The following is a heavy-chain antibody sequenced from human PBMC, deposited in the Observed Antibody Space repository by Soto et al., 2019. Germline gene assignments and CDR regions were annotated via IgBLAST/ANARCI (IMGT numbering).Heavy chain of an antibody. CDR3: AKERGGCSSTSCPPRLFDY. CDR1: GFTFSSYA. V-gene: IGHV3-23*01. Sequence: EVQLLESGGGLVQPGGSLRLSCAASGFTFSSYAMSWVRQAPGKGLEWVSGISGSGGSTYYADSVKGRFTISRDNCRDTRYLGMSSLRAEGPAGYYGAKERGGCSSTSCPPRLFDYWGQGTLVTVSS. CDR2: ISGSGGST. J-gene: IGHJ4*02. D-gene: IGHD2-2*01.